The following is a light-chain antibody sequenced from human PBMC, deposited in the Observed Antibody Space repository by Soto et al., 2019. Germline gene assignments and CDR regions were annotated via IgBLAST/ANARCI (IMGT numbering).Light chain of an antibody. J-gene: IGKJ5*01. V-gene: IGKV3-11*01. CDR2: DAS. CDR1: QSVSSD. CDR3: QQRSNR. Sequence: EIVLTQSPATLSLSPGERAILSCRASQSVSSDLAWYQQKPGQAPRLLIYDASNRATGIPARFSGSGSGTDFTLTISSLEPADYEVYYCQQRSNRFGQGTRLEIK.